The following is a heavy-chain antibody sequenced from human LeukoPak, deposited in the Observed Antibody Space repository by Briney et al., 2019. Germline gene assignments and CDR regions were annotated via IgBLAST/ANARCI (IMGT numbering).Heavy chain of an antibody. CDR2: ICYDGSNK. CDR3: AKGSPLSDY. V-gene: IGHV3-33*06. J-gene: IGHJ4*02. CDR1: GFTFSSYG. Sequence: GGSLRLSCAASGFTFSSYGMHWLRQAPAKGLEWVAVICYDGSNKYYADSVKGRFTISRDNSKNKLYLQMNSLRAEDTAVYYCAKGSPLSDYWGQGTLVTVS.